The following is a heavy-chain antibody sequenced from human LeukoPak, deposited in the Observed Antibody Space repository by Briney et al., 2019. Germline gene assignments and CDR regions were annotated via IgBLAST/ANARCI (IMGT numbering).Heavy chain of an antibody. Sequence: ASVKVSCKASGYTFTSYYMHWVRQAPGQGLEWMGWINPNSGDTNHAQKFQGRVTLTRDTSISTAYLELSSLRSDDTAVYYCAREFSSSWLYWGQGTLVTVSS. CDR2: INPNSGDT. D-gene: IGHD6-13*01. CDR3: AREFSSSWLY. V-gene: IGHV1-2*02. CDR1: GYTFTSYY. J-gene: IGHJ4*02.